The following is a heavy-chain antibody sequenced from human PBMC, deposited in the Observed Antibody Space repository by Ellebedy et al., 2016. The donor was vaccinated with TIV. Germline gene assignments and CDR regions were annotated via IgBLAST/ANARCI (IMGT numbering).Heavy chain of an antibody. CDR3: ARSTTVTTASYEY. D-gene: IGHD4-17*01. Sequence: SQTLSLTCGVYGGSFSGYYWNWIRQPPGKGLEWIGEINHSGSTTYNPSLKSRVTISVDTSRNRFSLKLSSVTAADTAVYYCARSTTVTTASYEYWGQGTLVTVSS. J-gene: IGHJ4*02. CDR1: GGSFSGYY. V-gene: IGHV4-34*01. CDR2: INHSGST.